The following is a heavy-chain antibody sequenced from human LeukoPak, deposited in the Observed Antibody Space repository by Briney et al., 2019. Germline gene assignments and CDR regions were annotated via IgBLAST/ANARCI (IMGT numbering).Heavy chain of an antibody. V-gene: IGHV3-74*01. CDR3: ANTILGYCSGGSCYSGSYYYYYMDV. J-gene: IGHJ6*03. D-gene: IGHD2-15*01. CDR1: GFTFSSYW. CDR2: INSDGSST. Sequence: GGSLRLSCAASGFTFSSYWMSWVRQAPGKGLVWVSRINSDGSSTSYADSVKGRFTISRDNAKNTLYLQMNSLRAEDTAVYYCANTILGYCSGGSCYSGSYYYYYMDVWGKGTTVTISS.